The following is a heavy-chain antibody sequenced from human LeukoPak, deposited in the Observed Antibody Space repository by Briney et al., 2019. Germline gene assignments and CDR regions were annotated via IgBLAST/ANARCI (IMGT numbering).Heavy chain of an antibody. J-gene: IGHJ4*02. CDR3: ARDRTMVHFDY. CDR2: ISYDGSNK. D-gene: IGHD3-10*01. CDR1: GFTFSGYA. Sequence: GGSLRLSCAASGFTFSGYAMHWVRQAPGKGLEWVAVISYDGSNKYYADSVKGRFTISRDNSKNTLYLQMNSLRAEDTAVYYCARDRTMVHFDYWGQGTLVTVSS. V-gene: IGHV3-30*04.